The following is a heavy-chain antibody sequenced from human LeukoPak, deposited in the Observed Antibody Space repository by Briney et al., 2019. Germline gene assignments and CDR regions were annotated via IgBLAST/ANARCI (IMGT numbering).Heavy chain of an antibody. CDR3: AKTGRSSSWSKVGWFDP. D-gene: IGHD6-13*01. V-gene: IGHV3-23*01. Sequence: PGGSLRLSCAASGFTFSSYAMSWVRQAPGKGLEWVSAISGSGGSTYYADSVKGRFTISRDNSKNTLYLQMNSLRAEDTAVYYCAKTGRSSSWSKVGWFDPWGQGTLVTVSS. CDR2: ISGSGGST. J-gene: IGHJ5*02. CDR1: GFTFSSYA.